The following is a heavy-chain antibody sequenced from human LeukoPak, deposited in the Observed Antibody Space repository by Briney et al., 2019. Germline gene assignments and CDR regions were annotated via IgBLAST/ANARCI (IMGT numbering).Heavy chain of an antibody. J-gene: IGHJ4*02. V-gene: IGHV5-51*01. Sequence: GESLKISCKGSGYSFTSYWIGRVRQMPGKGLEWMGIIYPGDSDTRYSPSFQGQVTISADKSISTAYLQWSSLKASDTAMYYCARRVADYYDSRWYFDYWGQGTLVTVSS. CDR3: ARRVADYYDSRWYFDY. CDR1: GYSFTSYW. D-gene: IGHD3-22*01. CDR2: IYPGDSDT.